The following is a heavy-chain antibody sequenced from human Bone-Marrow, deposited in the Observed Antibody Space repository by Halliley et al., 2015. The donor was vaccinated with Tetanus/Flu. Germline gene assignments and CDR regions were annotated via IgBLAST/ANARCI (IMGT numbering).Heavy chain of an antibody. CDR2: ISYDGSNT. Sequence: SLRLSCAASGFTFSRSGMHWVRQAPGKGLDWVAMISYDGSNTMFADSVKGRFTISRDNSRSTLYLQMNTLRPEDTAVYYCARDRRFIPVTAAHRSWYSYNISPYGMDVWGQGTSVTVSS. CDR1: GFTFSRSG. J-gene: IGHJ6*02. CDR3: ARDRRFIPVTAAHRSWYSYNISPYGMDV. D-gene: IGHD2-15*01. V-gene: IGHV3-30*03.